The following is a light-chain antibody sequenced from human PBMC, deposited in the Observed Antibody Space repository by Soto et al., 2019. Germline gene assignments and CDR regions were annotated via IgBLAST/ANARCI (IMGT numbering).Light chain of an antibody. V-gene: IGKV3-15*01. J-gene: IGKJ2*01. CDR1: QSVGIN. Sequence: VMTQSPVILSVSPGERATLSCRASQSVGINLAWYQQKPGQAPRLVISGASTRATAFPDRFSGRGSGTEFTLTISSLQSEDFAVYYCHQYNNWPGTFGQGTKLEIK. CDR2: GAS. CDR3: HQYNNWPGT.